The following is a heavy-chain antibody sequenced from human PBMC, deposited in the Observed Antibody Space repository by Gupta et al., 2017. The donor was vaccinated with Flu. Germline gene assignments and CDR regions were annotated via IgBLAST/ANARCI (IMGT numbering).Heavy chain of an antibody. V-gene: IGHV1-69*04. J-gene: IGHJ5*02. CDR1: GGPFSSYP. Sequence: QLVQSGAEVTKPGYSVKVSCKASGGPFSSYPICWVREAPGDGLEWMGRIIPILGIANYAQKFQGRVTITADKSTSTAYMELSSLRSEDTAVYYCARDRRGDYGGNSLLFNWFDPWGQGTLVTVSS. D-gene: IGHD4-17*01. CDR3: ARDRRGDYGGNSLLFNWFDP. CDR2: IIPILGIA.